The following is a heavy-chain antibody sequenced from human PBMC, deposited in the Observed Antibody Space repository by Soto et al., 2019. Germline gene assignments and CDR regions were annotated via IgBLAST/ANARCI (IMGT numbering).Heavy chain of an antibody. CDR1: GSTINNYY. D-gene: IGHD1-26*01. Sequence: SETLSLTFSVSGSTINNYYWSWIRQPPGKELEWIGYIFYSGSTNYNPSLKTRVTLSVDTSKNQFSLKLSSVIAADTAVYYCARLQLVGTTDFFDYWGQGTLVTVSS. J-gene: IGHJ4*02. V-gene: IGHV4-59*08. CDR2: IFYSGST. CDR3: ARLQLVGTTDFFDY.